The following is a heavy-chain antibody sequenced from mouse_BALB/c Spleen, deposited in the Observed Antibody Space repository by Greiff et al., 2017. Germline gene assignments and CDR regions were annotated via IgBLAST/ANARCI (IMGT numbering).Heavy chain of an antibody. V-gene: IGHV1-7*01. CDR1: GYTFTSYW. CDR3: ASRGYYGSPIPMDY. Sequence: VKLMESGAELAKPGASVKMSCKASGYTFTSYWMHWVKQRPGQGLEWIGYINPSTGYTEYNQKFKDKATLTADKSSSTAYMQLSSLTSEDSAVYYCASRGYYGSPIPMDYWGQGTSVTVSS. D-gene: IGHD1-1*01. J-gene: IGHJ4*01. CDR2: INPSTGYT.